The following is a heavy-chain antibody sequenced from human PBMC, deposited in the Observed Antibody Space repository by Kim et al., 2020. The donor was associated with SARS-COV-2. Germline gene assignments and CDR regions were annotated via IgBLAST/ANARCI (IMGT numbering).Heavy chain of an antibody. V-gene: IGHV7-4-1*02. D-gene: IGHD6-13*01. CDR2: INTNTGNP. CDR1: GYTFTSYA. Sequence: ASVKVSCKASGYTFTSYAMNWVRQAPGQGLEWMGWINTNTGNPTYAQGFTGRFVFSLDTSVSTAYLQISSLKAEDTAVYYCARDSYSSSWYVFYYYGMDVWGQGTTVTVSS. J-gene: IGHJ6*02. CDR3: ARDSYSSSWYVFYYYGMDV.